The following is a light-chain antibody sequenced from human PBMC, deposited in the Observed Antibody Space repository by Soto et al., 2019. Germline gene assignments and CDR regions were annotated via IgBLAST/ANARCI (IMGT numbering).Light chain of an antibody. CDR2: SAS. CDR1: QSVNNN. J-gene: IGKJ3*01. Sequence: ELVMTQSPVTLSVSPGERATLSCTASQSVNNNVAWSQQKPGHTPRLLIYSASIGATGTPARFSGSGSGSDFTLTISSLQSEDFAVYYCQQYNKWPLTFGPGTKVDI. CDR3: QQYNKWPLT. V-gene: IGKV3-15*01.